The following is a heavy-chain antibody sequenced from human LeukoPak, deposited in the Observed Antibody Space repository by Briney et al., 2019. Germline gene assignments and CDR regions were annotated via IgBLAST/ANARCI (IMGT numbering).Heavy chain of an antibody. J-gene: IGHJ3*02. CDR3: AREYPADAFDI. CDR2: MNPNSGKT. V-gene: IGHV1-8*01. Sequence: ASVKLSCKASGYTFTSYDINWVRQATGQGLEWMGWMNPNSGKTGYAQKFQGRVTMTRNTSISTAYMELSSVRSEDTAVYYCAREYPADAFDIWGQGTMVTVSS. D-gene: IGHD2/OR15-2a*01. CDR1: GYTFTSYD.